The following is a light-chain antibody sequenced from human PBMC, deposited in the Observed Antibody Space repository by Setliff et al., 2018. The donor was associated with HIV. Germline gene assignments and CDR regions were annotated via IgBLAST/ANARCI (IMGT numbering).Light chain of an antibody. CDR2: GNS. V-gene: IGLV1-40*01. CDR3: QSYDRSLSGCV. J-gene: IGLJ1*01. CDR1: SSDIGAGYD. Sequence: VLTQPPSVSGAPGQRVTISCTGSSSDIGAGYDVHWYQQLPGTAPKLLIYGNSNRPSGVPDRFSGSKSGTSASLAITGLQAEDEADYYCQSYDRSLSGCVFGTGTKVTVL.